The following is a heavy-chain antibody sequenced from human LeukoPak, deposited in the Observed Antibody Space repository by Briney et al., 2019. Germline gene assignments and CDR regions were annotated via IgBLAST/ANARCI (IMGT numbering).Heavy chain of an antibody. Sequence: GSLRLSCAASGFTFSSYRMNWVRQAPGKGLEWIGYIYYSGSTNYNPSLKSRVTISVDTSKNQFSLKLSSVTAADTAVYYCARGAALYYYGSGSYGENWFDPWGQGTLVTVSS. CDR2: IYYSGST. CDR3: ARGAALYYYGSGSYGENWFDP. D-gene: IGHD3-10*01. J-gene: IGHJ5*02. V-gene: IGHV4-59*01. CDR1: GFTFSSYR.